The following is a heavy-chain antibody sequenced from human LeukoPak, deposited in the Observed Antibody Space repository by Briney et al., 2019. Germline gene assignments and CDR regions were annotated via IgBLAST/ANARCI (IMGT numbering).Heavy chain of an antibody. CDR2: IYHSGST. CDR3: ARANYYDTSGYSRGAFDI. D-gene: IGHD3-22*01. J-gene: IGHJ3*02. V-gene: IGHV4-38-2*02. CDR1: GGSISSYY. Sequence: SETLSLTCTVSGGSISSYYWGWIRQPPGKGLEWIGIIYHSGSTYYNPSLKSRVTISADTSKNQFSLKLSSVTAADTAVYYCARANYYDTSGYSRGAFDIWGQGTMVTVSS.